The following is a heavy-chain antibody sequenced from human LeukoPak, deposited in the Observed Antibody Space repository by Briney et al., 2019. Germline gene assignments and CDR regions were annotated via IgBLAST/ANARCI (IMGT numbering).Heavy chain of an antibody. V-gene: IGHV3-48*03. J-gene: IGHJ6*03. CDR1: GFTFSSYE. CDR3: ARGSHPQKIAMLRGGERPYYMDV. Sequence: GGSLRLSCAASGFTFSSYEMNWVRQAPGKGLEWVSFISRSVRTIYYADSVKGRFTISRDNAKNSLYLQMNSLRAEDTAVYYCARGSHPQKIAMLRGGERPYYMDVWGKGTTVTISS. CDR2: ISRSVRTI. D-gene: IGHD3-10*01.